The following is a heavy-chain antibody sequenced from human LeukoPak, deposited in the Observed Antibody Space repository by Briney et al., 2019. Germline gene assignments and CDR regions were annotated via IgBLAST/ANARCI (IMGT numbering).Heavy chain of an antibody. D-gene: IGHD3-16*01. CDR1: AFTFSGYA. V-gene: IGHV3-23*01. Sequence: GGSLRLSCAASAFTFSGYAMSWVRQAPGKGLEWVSVVSHGGGSTYYADSVKGRFSISRDTSKNTLDLQMNSLRAEDTAVYYCARSPSLWGSRYDYWGQGTLVTVSS. CDR3: ARSPSLWGSRYDY. J-gene: IGHJ4*02. CDR2: VSHGGGST.